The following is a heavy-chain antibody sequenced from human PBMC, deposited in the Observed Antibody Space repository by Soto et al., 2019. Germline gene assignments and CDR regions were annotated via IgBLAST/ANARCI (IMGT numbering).Heavy chain of an antibody. CDR2: TYYRSKWYN. Sequence: SPTLSLTCAISGDSVSSNSAAWNWIRQSPSRGLEWLGRTYYRSKWYNDYAVSVKSRITINPDTSKNQFSLQLNSVTPEDTAVYYCARVLESPFNETYYGMDVWGQGTTVTVSS. J-gene: IGHJ6*02. D-gene: IGHD1-1*01. CDR1: GDSVSSNSAA. CDR3: ARVLESPFNETYYGMDV. V-gene: IGHV6-1*01.